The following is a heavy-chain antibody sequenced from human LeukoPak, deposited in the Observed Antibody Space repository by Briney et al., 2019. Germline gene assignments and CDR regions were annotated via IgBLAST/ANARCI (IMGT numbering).Heavy chain of an antibody. V-gene: IGHV1-69*05. CDR1: GGTSISYA. J-gene: IGHJ3*02. CDR3: ALEVGATQAFDI. CDR2: IIPIFGTA. Sequence: SENLSFNASGGTSISYAISWGRQPPGQGLEWMGGIIPIFGTANYAQKFQGRVTITTDESTSTAYMELSSLRSEDTAVYYCALEVGATQAFDIWGQGTMVTVSS. D-gene: IGHD1-26*01.